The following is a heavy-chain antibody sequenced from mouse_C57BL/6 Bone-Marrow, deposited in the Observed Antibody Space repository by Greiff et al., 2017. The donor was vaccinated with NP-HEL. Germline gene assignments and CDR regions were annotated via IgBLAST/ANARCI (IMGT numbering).Heavy chain of an antibody. CDR3: AIITTVGYFDY. J-gene: IGHJ2*01. CDR2: IDPSDSYT. CDR1: GYTFTSYW. Sequence: VQLQQPGAELVMPGASVKLSCKASGYTFTSYWVHWVKQRPGQGLEWIGEIDPSDSYTNYNQKFKGKSTLTVDKSSSTAYMQLSSLTSEDSAVYYCAIITTVGYFDYWGQGTTLTVSS. D-gene: IGHD1-1*01. V-gene: IGHV1-69*01.